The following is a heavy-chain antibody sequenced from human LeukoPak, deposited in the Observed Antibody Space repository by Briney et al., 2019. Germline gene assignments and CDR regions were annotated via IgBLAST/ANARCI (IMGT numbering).Heavy chain of an antibody. J-gene: IGHJ3*02. CDR1: GGSFSGYY. Sequence: SETLSLTCAVYGGSFSGYYWNWIRQPPGKGLEWVGEINHGGSANYNPSLKSRVSISRDTSKNQFSLKLSSVTAADTAVYYCARGYYYETSGYPKHDAFDIWGQGTMVTVSS. CDR3: ARGYYYETSGYPKHDAFDI. CDR2: INHGGSA. V-gene: IGHV4-34*01. D-gene: IGHD3-22*01.